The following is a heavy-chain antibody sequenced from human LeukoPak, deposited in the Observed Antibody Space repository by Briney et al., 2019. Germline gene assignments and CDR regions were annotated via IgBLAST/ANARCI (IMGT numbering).Heavy chain of an antibody. CDR3: ARDISSGWYVDY. CDR2: ISGSGGST. CDR1: GFTFSSYA. D-gene: IGHD6-19*01. Sequence: GGSLRLSCAASGFTFSSYAMSWVRQAPGEGLEWVSAISGSGGSTYYADSVKGRFTISRDNAKNSLYLQMNSLRAEDTAVYYCARDISSGWYVDYWGQGTLVTVSS. V-gene: IGHV3-23*01. J-gene: IGHJ4*02.